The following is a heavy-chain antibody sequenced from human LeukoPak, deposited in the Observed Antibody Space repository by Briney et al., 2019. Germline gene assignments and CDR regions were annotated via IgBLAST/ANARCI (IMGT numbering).Heavy chain of an antibody. Sequence: PGGSLRLSCSASKFRFSDYGMRWVRQAPGKGLEWVAFIRYDGTKTNYAESVRGRFTISRDNSKNTLYLQMNSLRADDTAVFYCAKDGVILAPGESWYMDVWGSGTPVTVSS. D-gene: IGHD3-10*01. CDR2: IRYDGTKT. CDR1: KFRFSDYG. V-gene: IGHV3-30*02. J-gene: IGHJ6*03. CDR3: AKDGVILAPGESWYMDV.